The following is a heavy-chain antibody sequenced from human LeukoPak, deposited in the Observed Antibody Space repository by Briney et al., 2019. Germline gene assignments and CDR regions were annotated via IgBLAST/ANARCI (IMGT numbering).Heavy chain of an antibody. V-gene: IGHV3-7*01. J-gene: IGHJ4*02. CDR1: GFTFSGSW. CDR2: IKRDESEK. CDR3: ASSQRVAVPAVFLDY. D-gene: IGHD2-2*01. Sequence: TGGSLRLSCAASGFTFSGSWMSWVRQAPGKGLEWVANIKRDESEKYYVDSVKGRFTISRDNAKNSLYLQMNSLRAEDTAVYYCASSQRVAVPAVFLDYWGQGTLVTVSS.